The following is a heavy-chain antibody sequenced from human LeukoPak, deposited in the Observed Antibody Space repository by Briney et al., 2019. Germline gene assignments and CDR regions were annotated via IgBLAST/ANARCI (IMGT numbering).Heavy chain of an antibody. CDR3: ARQELAFDY. Sequence: SETLSLTCAVYGGSFSGYYWSWIRQPPGKGLEWIGEINHSGSTYYNPSLKSRVTISVDRSKNQFSLKLSSVTAADTAVYYCARQELAFDYWGQGTLVTVSS. CDR2: INHSGST. CDR1: GGSFSGYY. J-gene: IGHJ4*02. D-gene: IGHD1-7*01. V-gene: IGHV4-34*01.